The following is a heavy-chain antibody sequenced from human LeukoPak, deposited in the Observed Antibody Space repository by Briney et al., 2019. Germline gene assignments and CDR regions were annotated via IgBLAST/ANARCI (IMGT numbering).Heavy chain of an antibody. CDR1: GGSFSGYY. CDR3: ATATMIVVVPNRTRDFDY. Sequence: ASETLSLTCAVYGGSFSGYYWSWIRQPPGKGLEWIGEINHSGSTNYNPSLKSRVTISVDTSKNQFSLKLSSVTAADTAMYYCATATMIVVVPNRTRDFDYWGQGTLVTVSS. CDR2: INHSGST. D-gene: IGHD3-22*01. V-gene: IGHV4-34*01. J-gene: IGHJ4*02.